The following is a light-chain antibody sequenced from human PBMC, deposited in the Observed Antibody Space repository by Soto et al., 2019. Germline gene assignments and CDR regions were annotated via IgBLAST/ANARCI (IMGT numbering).Light chain of an antibody. CDR2: DVN. CDR1: SSDVGGSDF. Sequence: QSALTQPASVSGSPGQSIAISCTGTSSDVGGSDFVSWYQHHPGKAPKLIIHDVNNRPSGVSARFSGSKSGNTASLTISGLQAEDEADYCCSSYTTGNTPYVFGAGTKLTVL. V-gene: IGLV2-14*03. J-gene: IGLJ1*01. CDR3: SSYTTGNTPYV.